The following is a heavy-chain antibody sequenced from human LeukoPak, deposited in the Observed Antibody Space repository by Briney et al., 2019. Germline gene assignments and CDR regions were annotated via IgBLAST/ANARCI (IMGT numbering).Heavy chain of an antibody. V-gene: IGHV4-59*01. CDR1: GGSISSYY. CDR3: ARVSDYYDSSGNTLDH. Sequence: PSETLSLTCTVSGGSISSYYWSWIRQPPGKGLEWIGYIYYSGSTNYNPSLKSRVTISVDTSKNQFSLKLSSVTAADTAVYYCARVSDYYDSSGNTLDHWGQGTLVTVSS. CDR2: IYYSGST. D-gene: IGHD3-22*01. J-gene: IGHJ5*02.